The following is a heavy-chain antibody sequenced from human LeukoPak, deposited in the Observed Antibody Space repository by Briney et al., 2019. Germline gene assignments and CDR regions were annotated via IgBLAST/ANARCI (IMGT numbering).Heavy chain of an antibody. CDR1: GGSISSYY. J-gene: IGHJ4*02. Sequence: SETLSPTCTVSGGSISSYYWSWIRQPPGKGLEWIGYIYYSGSTNYNPSLKSRVTISVDTSKNQFSLKLSSLTAADTAVYYCASFDPISSTSWFDYWGQGTLVTVSS. V-gene: IGHV4-59*01. CDR3: ASFDPISSTSWFDY. CDR2: IYYSGST. D-gene: IGHD2-2*01.